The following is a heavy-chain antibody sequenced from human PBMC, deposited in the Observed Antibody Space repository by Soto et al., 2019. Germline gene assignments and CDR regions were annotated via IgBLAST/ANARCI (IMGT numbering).Heavy chain of an antibody. V-gene: IGHV1-2*02. J-gene: IGHJ4*02. Sequence: QVQVVQSGAEVKRPGASVKVSCKASGYTFTGYYMHCVRQAPGQGLEWMGWINPNTGGSNFAQKFQGRVTMPRDTSISSVYIELSSLKYDATSVYYCARDLRSPGIAAAGARAYWGQATLVTVPS. D-gene: IGHD6-13*01. CDR2: INPNTGGS. CDR1: GYTFTGYY. CDR3: ARDLRSPGIAAAGARAY.